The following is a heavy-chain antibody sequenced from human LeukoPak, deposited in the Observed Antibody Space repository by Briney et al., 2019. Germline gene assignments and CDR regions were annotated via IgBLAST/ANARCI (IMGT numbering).Heavy chain of an antibody. D-gene: IGHD2-2*03. CDR3: ARSGYCSSTSCYSARFDP. V-gene: IGHV1-69*05. Sequence: SVKVSCKASGYTFTSYGISWVRQAPGQGLEWMGGIIPIFGTANYAQKFQGRVTITTDESTSTAYMELSSLRSEDTAVYYCARSGYCSSTSCYSARFDPWGQGTLVTVSS. CDR2: IIPIFGTA. CDR1: GYTFTSYG. J-gene: IGHJ5*02.